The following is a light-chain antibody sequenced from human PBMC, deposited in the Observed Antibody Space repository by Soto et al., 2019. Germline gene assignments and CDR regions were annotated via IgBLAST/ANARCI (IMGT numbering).Light chain of an antibody. CDR2: EDD. J-gene: IGLJ2*01. CDR1: GGSIATNY. CDR3: QSHDSTNVV. Sequence: NFMLTPPHSVSESPGKTVTISCTGSGGSIATNYVQWHQQRPGSAPTTVIYEDDKRPSGVPDRFSGSIDRSSNSASLIISGLTTEDEADYYCQSHDSTNVVFGRGTKVTVL. V-gene: IGLV6-57*02.